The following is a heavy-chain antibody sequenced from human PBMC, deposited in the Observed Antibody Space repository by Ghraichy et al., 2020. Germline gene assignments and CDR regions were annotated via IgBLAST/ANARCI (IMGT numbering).Heavy chain of an antibody. CDR1: GGSTSGYY. Sequence: GSLRLSCAVSGGSTSGYYWSWMRQPPGKGLEWLGYIYYSESARDARNNPSLNSRVTISLNTSRSQFSLKLYSVTAADTAVYYCARERYCTRNTDNGLCGMDIWGQGTTVTVSS. CDR3: ARERYCTRNTDNGLCGMDI. J-gene: IGHJ6*02. CDR2: IYYSESA. D-gene: IGHD2-8*01. V-gene: IGHV4-59*01.